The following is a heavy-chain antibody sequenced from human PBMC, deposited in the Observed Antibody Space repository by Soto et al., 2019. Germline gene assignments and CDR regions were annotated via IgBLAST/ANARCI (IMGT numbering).Heavy chain of an antibody. D-gene: IGHD4-17*01. CDR1: GGSISPYY. Sequence: QVQLQESGPGLVKPSETLSLTCTVSGGSISPYYWSWIRQFPGKGLEWLGYIHYRGSTDYNPSHKSRVTISVDTSKNQFSLNLSSVTAADTAVYYCARDLRFQGHDYADYLGYGMDVCGQGTTVTVSS. CDR3: ARDLRFQGHDYADYLGYGMDV. J-gene: IGHJ6*02. CDR2: IHYRGST. V-gene: IGHV4-59*01.